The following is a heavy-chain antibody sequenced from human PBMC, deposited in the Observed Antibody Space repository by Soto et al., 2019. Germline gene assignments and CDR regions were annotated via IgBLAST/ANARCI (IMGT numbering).Heavy chain of an antibody. J-gene: IGHJ6*02. D-gene: IGHD2-2*02. CDR1: GYTFTKYG. Sequence: QEQLVQSGGEVTKPGASVRVSCKASGYTFTKYGITWVRQAPGQGLEWMGWIGVYNGKTNYARKLQGRVIMTADTSASTAYMELRSLRSDDTAVYYCSRARYCTSPSCYNHYYYGMDIWGQGTTVSVSS. CDR2: IGVYNGKT. V-gene: IGHV1-18*04. CDR3: SRARYCTSPSCYNHYYYGMDI.